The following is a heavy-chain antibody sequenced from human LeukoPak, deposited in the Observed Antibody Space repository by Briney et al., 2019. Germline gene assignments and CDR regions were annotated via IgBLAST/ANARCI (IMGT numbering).Heavy chain of an antibody. Sequence: GASVKVSCKASGYTFTSYGISWVRQAPGQGLEWMGWINPNSGGTNYAQKFQGRVTMTRDTSISTAYMELSRLRSDDTAVYYCARDIWFGELTDAFDIWGQGTMVTASS. V-gene: IGHV1-2*02. J-gene: IGHJ3*02. CDR2: INPNSGGT. D-gene: IGHD3-10*01. CDR3: ARDIWFGELTDAFDI. CDR1: GYTFTSYG.